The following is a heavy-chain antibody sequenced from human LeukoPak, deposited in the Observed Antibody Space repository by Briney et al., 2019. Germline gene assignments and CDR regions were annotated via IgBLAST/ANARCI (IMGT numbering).Heavy chain of an antibody. CDR2: ISYDGSNK. V-gene: IGHV3-30-3*01. Sequence: PGGSLRLSCAASGFTFSSYAMHWVRQAPGKGLEWVAVISYDGSNKYYADSVKGRFTISRDNSKNTLYLQMNSLRAEDTAVYYCARDRKKLVIRRYYGMDVWGQGTTVTVSS. D-gene: IGHD3-9*01. CDR3: ARDRKKLVIRRYYGMDV. J-gene: IGHJ6*02. CDR1: GFTFSSYA.